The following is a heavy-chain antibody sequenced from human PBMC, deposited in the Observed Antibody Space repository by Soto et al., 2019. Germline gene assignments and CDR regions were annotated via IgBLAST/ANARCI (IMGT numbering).Heavy chain of an antibody. CDR3: ARARELLPPAY. CDR1: GFTFSSYS. V-gene: IGHV3-21*01. D-gene: IGHD1-26*01. CDR2: ISSSSSYI. J-gene: IGHJ4*02. Sequence: AGGSLRLSCAASGFTFSSYSMNWVRQAPGKGLEWVSSISSSSSYIYYADSVKGRFTISRDNAKNSLYLQMNSLRAEDTAVYYCARARELLPPAYWGQGTLVTAPQ.